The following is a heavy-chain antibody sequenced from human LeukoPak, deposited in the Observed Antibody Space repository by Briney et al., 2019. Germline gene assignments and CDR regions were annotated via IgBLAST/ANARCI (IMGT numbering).Heavy chain of an antibody. CDR2: IYSGGST. CDR3: ARERYFDWFLHENWFDP. D-gene: IGHD3-9*01. Sequence: GGSLRLSCAASGFTVSSNYMSWVRQAPGKGLEWVSVIYSGGSTYYADSVKGRFTISRDNSKNTLYLQMNSLRAEDTAVYYCARERYFDWFLHENWFDPWGQGTLVTVSS. CDR1: GFTVSSNY. V-gene: IGHV3-66*01. J-gene: IGHJ5*02.